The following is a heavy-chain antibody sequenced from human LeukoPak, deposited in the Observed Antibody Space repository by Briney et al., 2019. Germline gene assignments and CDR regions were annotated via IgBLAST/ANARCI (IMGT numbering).Heavy chain of an antibody. J-gene: IGHJ4*02. CDR3: ARGASTFPFDY. CDR2: IYHSGST. Sequence: SGTLSLTCAVSGGSISSSYWWTWVRQPPGKGLEWIGEIYHSGSTNYNPSLESRVSISVDKSKNQFSLKLSSVTAADTAVYYCARGASTFPFDYWGQGTQVTVSS. V-gene: IGHV4-4*02. D-gene: IGHD3-16*01. CDR1: GGSISSSYW.